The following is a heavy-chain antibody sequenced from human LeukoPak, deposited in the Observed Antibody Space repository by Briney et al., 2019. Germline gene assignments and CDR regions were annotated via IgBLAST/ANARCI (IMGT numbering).Heavy chain of an antibody. CDR2: IYYSGTT. D-gene: IGHD6-6*01. V-gene: IGHV4-59*08. Sequence: PSETLSLTCTVSGGSISSDYWSWIRQPPGKGLEWIGCIYYSGTTNYNPSLQSRVSISIDTSKKQFSLSLTSVTAADTAVYYCARHQLQGFLDDNWGQGTLVTVSS. J-gene: IGHJ4*02. CDR1: GGSISSDY. CDR3: ARHQLQGFLDDN.